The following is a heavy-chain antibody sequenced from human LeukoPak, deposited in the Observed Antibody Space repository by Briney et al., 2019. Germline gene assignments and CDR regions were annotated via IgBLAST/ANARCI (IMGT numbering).Heavy chain of an antibody. CDR3: ARETTVIINYFDY. V-gene: IGHV4-34*01. Sequence: PSETLSLTCAVYGGSFSGYYWSWLRQPPGEGLEWIGEINHSGSTNYNPSLKSRVTISVDTSKNQFSLKLSSVTAADTAVYYCARETTVIINYFDYWGQGTLVTVSS. CDR2: INHSGST. CDR1: GGSFSGYY. D-gene: IGHD4-17*01. J-gene: IGHJ4*02.